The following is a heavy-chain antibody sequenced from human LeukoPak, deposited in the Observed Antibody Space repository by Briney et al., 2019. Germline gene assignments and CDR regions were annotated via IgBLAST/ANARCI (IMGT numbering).Heavy chain of an antibody. V-gene: IGHV3-48*02. CDR2: IRGRRDSI. J-gene: IGHJ3*02. CDR1: GFTFRNYC. Sequence: PGGSLRLSCAASGFTFRNYCMNWVRQAPGKGREWGSYIRGRRDSIYYADSVKGRSTISTDNAKNLLYLQMNSLRDEDTAVYYCARAAAYASGIWGQGTMVTVSS. CDR3: ARAAAYASGI. D-gene: IGHD6-25*01.